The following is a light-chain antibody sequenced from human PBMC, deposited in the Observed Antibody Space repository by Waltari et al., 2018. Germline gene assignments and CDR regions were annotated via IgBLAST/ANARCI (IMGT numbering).Light chain of an antibody. J-gene: IGKJ5*01. CDR1: HGISDN. Sequence: EVVMTQSPATLYVSPGERATLSCRASHGISDNLAWYQQKPGQAPRLLIYGAFTRATGIPARFTGRGSGTEFTLTISSLQSEDSAVYYCQQYNRWPPITFGQGTRLEIK. CDR3: QQYNRWPPIT. V-gene: IGKV3-15*01. CDR2: GAF.